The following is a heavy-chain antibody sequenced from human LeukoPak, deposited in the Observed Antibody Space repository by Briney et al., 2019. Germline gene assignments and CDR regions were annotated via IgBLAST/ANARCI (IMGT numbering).Heavy chain of an antibody. J-gene: IGHJ4*02. D-gene: IGHD1-14*01. CDR2: ISPDGRAT. CDR3: AREQPAGSTDY. Sequence: PGGSLRLSCAVSGFIFSYYSMHWVRQAPGKGLEYVSVISPDGRATYYTNSVKGRFTISRDNSKNTVYLQMDSLRDDDTAVYYCAREQPAGSTDYWGQGTLVTVSS. CDR1: GFIFSYYS. V-gene: IGHV3-64*01.